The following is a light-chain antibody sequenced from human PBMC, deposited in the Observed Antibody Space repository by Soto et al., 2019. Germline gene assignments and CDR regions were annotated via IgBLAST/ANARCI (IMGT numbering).Light chain of an antibody. V-gene: IGKV1-39*01. Sequence: DIQMTQSPSSLSASVEDRVIITCRASQSISNHLNWYQQKPGKAPKPLIFAASSLQSGVPSRFSGSRSGPDFTLTISSLQPEDFATYYCQQSYSSPPKFGQGTKVDIK. CDR2: AAS. CDR1: QSISNH. J-gene: IGKJ1*01. CDR3: QQSYSSPPK.